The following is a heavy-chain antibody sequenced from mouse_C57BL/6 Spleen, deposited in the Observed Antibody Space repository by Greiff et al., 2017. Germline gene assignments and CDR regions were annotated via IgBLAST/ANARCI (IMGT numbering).Heavy chain of an antibody. CDR3: ARMNWEKG. CDR1: GYAFSSYW. V-gene: IGHV1-80*01. J-gene: IGHJ3*01. Sequence: QVQLKESGAELVKPGASVKISCKASGYAFSSYWMNWVKQRPGKGLEWIGQIYPGDGDTNYNGKFKGKATLTADKSSSTAYMQLSSLTAEDSAVYFCARMNWEKGWGQGTLVTVSA. CDR2: IYPGDGDT. D-gene: IGHD4-1*01.